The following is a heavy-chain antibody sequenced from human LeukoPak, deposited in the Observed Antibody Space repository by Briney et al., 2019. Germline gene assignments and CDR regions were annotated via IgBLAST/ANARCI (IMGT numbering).Heavy chain of an antibody. CDR2: INPNSGGT. V-gene: IGHV1-2*02. CDR3: ARAGIDYYDSSGYSTYYYGMDV. D-gene: IGHD3-22*01. J-gene: IGHJ6*02. CDR1: GYTFTSYY. Sequence: ASVNVSCKASGYTFTSYYMHWVRQAPGQGLEWMGWINPNSGGTNYAQKFQGRVTMTRDTSISTAYMELSRLRSDDTAVYYCARAGIDYYDSSGYSTYYYGMDVWGQGTTVTVSS.